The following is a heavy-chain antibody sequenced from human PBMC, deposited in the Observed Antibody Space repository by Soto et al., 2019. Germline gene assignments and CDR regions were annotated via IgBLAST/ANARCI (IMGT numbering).Heavy chain of an antibody. CDR2: IYHSGSI. CDR1: GGSISSSNW. J-gene: IGHJ6*02. D-gene: IGHD3-10*01. V-gene: IGHV4-4*02. CDR3: ERDNYGSGRAMDV. Sequence: PSETLSLTCAVSGGSISSSNWWSWVRQPPGKGLEWIGEIYHSGSINYNPSLKSRVTISVDKSKNQFSLKLSSVTAADTAVYYCERDNYGSGRAMDVWGQGTTVTVSS.